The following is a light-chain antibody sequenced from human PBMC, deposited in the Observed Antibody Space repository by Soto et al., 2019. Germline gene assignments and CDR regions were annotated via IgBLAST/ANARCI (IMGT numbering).Light chain of an antibody. CDR1: SSNIGSNY. CDR3: AAWDDSLSGGV. V-gene: IGLV1-47*01. Sequence: QSVLTQPPSASGTPGQRVIISCSGSSSNIGSNYVYWYQQLPGTDPKLLIYKNNHRPSGVPDRFSGSKSGTSASLAISGLRSEDEADYYCAAWDDSLSGGVFGTGTKLTVL. J-gene: IGLJ1*01. CDR2: KNN.